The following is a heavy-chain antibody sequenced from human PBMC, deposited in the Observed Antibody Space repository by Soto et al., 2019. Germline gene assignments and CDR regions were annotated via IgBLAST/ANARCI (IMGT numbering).Heavy chain of an antibody. D-gene: IGHD6-13*01. J-gene: IGHJ5*02. Sequence: EVQLVESGGGLVQPGGSLRLSCAASGFTFSSYGMNWVRQAPGKGLEWVSYISSSSSTIYYEDAVKGPFTIYRDNAKNSLYLQMNSLRAEDTAGYYCARHPERIAQIGWFDPWGQGTLVTVSS. V-gene: IGHV3-48*01. CDR3: ARHPERIAQIGWFDP. CDR1: GFTFSSYG. CDR2: ISSSSSTI.